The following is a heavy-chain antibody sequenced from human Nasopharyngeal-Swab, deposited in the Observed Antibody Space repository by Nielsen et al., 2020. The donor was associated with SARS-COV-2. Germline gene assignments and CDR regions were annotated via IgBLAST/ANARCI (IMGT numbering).Heavy chain of an antibody. CDR1: GFTFSSYS. CDR3: ARDQSGSSSSADY. CDR2: ISSSSSYI. J-gene: IGHJ4*02. D-gene: IGHD6-6*01. Sequence: GGSLRLSCAASGFTFSSYSMNWVRQAPGKRLEWVSSISSSSSYIYYADSVKGRFTISRDNAKNSLYLQMNSLRAEDTAVYYCARDQSGSSSSADYWGQGTLVTVSS. V-gene: IGHV3-21*01.